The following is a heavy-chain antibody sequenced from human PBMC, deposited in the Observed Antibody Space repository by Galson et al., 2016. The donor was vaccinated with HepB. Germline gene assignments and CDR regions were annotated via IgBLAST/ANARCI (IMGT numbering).Heavy chain of an antibody. CDR1: GFTFSNHY. CDR2: INSDGSNA. Sequence: SLRLSCAGSGFTFSNHYMHWVRQAPGKGLVWVSRINSDGSNANYADSVKGRFTISRDNPRNTLYLHVNSLRAEDAAVYYCARENGDYLFIDYWGQGTLVTGSP. D-gene: IGHD4-17*01. J-gene: IGHJ4*02. V-gene: IGHV3-74*01. CDR3: ARENGDYLFIDY.